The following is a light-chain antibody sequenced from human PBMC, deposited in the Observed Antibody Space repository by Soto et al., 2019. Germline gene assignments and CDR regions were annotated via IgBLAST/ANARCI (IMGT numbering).Light chain of an antibody. J-gene: IGLJ1*01. V-gene: IGLV2-14*03. Sequence: QSVLTQPASVSGSPRQSITISCTGTSSDVGGFNYVSWYQQHPGKAPKLMIYDVTNRPSGVSYRVSGSKSGNTASLTISRHQAEDEADYYCNSYTSSSTYVFGTGTKLTVL. CDR3: NSYTSSSTYV. CDR2: DVT. CDR1: SSDVGGFNY.